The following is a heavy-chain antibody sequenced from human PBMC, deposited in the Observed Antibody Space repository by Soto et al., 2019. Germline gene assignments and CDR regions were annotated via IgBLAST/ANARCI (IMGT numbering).Heavy chain of an antibody. CDR3: AKDLIYGYNSSRAFDS. CDR2: IGSRGDST. D-gene: IGHD6-13*01. V-gene: IGHV3-23*01. CDR1: GFTFSSFA. J-gene: IGHJ4*02. Sequence: EVQLLESGGGLVQPGGSLRLSCAASGFTFSSFAMSWVRQAPGKGLEWVSAIGSRGDSTYYADSVKGRFTISRDNSKNTLYLQMNSLRAEDTAVYYCAKDLIYGYNSSRAFDSWGQGTLVTVSS.